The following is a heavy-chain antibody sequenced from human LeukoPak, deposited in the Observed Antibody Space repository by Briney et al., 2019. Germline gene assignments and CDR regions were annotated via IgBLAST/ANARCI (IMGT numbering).Heavy chain of an antibody. D-gene: IGHD5-12*01. CDR2: IYYSGST. CDR3: ASRLRPNDAFDI. CDR1: GGSISSSGYY. J-gene: IGHJ3*02. Sequence: SETLSLTCTVSGGSISSSGYYWGWIRQPPGKGLEWIGSIYYSGSTYYNPSLKSRVTISVDTSRNQFSLKLSSVTAADTAVYYCASRLRPNDAFDIWDQGTMVTVSS. V-gene: IGHV4-39*01.